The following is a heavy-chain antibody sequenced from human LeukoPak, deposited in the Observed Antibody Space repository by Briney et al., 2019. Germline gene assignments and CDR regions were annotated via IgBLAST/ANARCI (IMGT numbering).Heavy chain of an antibody. CDR2: ISSSSSYV. Sequence: PGGSLRLSCAASGFTFSSYSMIWVRQAPGKGLEWVSSISSSSSYVYYADSVEGRFTISKDNAKNSLFLQMDSLGAEDTAVYYCARDPGSRPFYYYYMDVWGKGTTVTVSS. CDR3: ARDPGSRPFYYYYMDV. J-gene: IGHJ6*03. CDR1: GFTFSSYS. V-gene: IGHV3-21*01.